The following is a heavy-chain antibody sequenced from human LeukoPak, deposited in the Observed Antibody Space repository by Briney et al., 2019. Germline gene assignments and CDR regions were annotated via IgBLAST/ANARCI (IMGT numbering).Heavy chain of an antibody. V-gene: IGHV3-21*01. Sequence: GGSLRLSCAASGFTFSSYSMNWVRQAPGKGLEWVSSISSSSSYIYYADSVKGRFTIARDNAKNSLYLQMNSLGAEDTAVYYCASQRWLQYHYFDYWGQGTLVTVSS. D-gene: IGHD5-24*01. CDR2: ISSSSSYI. CDR3: ASQRWLQYHYFDY. CDR1: GFTFSSYS. J-gene: IGHJ4*02.